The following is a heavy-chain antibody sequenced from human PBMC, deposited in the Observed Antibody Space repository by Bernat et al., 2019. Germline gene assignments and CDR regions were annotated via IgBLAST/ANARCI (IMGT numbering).Heavy chain of an antibody. D-gene: IGHD6-13*01. V-gene: IGHV4-39*01. J-gene: IGHJ4*02. CDR3: ASGTAAGRQYYFDY. CDR1: GGSISSSSYY. CDR2: IYYSGST. Sequence: QLQLQESGPGLVKPSETLSLTCTVSGGSISSSSYYWGWIRQPPGKGLGWIGSIYYSGSTYYNPSLKSRVTISVDTSKNQFSLKLSSVTAADTAVYYCASGTAAGRQYYFDYWGQGTLVTVSS.